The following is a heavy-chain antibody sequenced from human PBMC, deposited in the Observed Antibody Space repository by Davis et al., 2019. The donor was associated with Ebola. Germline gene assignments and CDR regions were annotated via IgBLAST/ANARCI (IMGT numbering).Heavy chain of an antibody. D-gene: IGHD1-26*01. CDR1: GGTFSSYA. J-gene: IGHJ4*02. V-gene: IGHV1-69*04. Sequence: SVKVSCKASGGTFSSYAISWVRQAPGQGLEWMGRIIPILGIANYAQKFQGRVTITADKSTSTAYMELSSLRSEDTAVYYCARDGGVVGADYWGQGTLVTVSS. CDR2: IIPILGIA. CDR3: ARDGGVVGADY.